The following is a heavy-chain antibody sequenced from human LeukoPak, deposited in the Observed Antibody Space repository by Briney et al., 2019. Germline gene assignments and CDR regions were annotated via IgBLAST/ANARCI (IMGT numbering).Heavy chain of an antibody. J-gene: IGHJ4*02. Sequence: PGGSLRLSCAASGFTFSSYAMHWVRQAPGKGLEWVAVISYDGSNKYYADSVKGRFTISRDNSKNALYLQMNSLRAEDTAVYYCARADGGHIDYWGQGTLVTVPS. CDR3: ARADGGHIDY. V-gene: IGHV3-30-3*01. CDR1: GFTFSSYA. CDR2: ISYDGSNK. D-gene: IGHD4-23*01.